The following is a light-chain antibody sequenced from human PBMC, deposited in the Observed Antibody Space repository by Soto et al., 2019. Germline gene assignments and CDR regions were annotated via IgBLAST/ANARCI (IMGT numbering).Light chain of an antibody. CDR3: QQRSNWPPRT. CDR1: QSVSSD. CDR2: DAS. V-gene: IGKV3-11*01. Sequence: EIVLTQSPATLSLSPGERATRSCRASQSVSSDLAWYQQKPGQAPRLLIYDASNRATGIPARFSGSGSGTDFTLTISSLEPEDFAVYYCQQRSNWPPRTFGQGTKVEIK. J-gene: IGKJ1*01.